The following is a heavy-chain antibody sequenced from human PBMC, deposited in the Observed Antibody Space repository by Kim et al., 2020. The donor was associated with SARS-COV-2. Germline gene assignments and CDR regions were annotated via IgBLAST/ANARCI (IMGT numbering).Heavy chain of an antibody. CDR2: IIPIFGTA. D-gene: IGHD3-10*01. Sequence: SVKVSCKASGGTFSSYAISWVRQAPGQGLEWMGGIIPIFGTANYAQKFQGRVTITADESTSTAYMELSSLRSEDTAVYYCARTPMVRGVIIPHFDYWGQGTLVTVSS. CDR3: ARTPMVRGVIIPHFDY. CDR1: GGTFSSYA. V-gene: IGHV1-69*13. J-gene: IGHJ4*02.